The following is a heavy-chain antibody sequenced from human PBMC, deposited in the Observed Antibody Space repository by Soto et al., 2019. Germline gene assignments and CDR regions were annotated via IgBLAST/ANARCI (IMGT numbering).Heavy chain of an antibody. Sequence: QVQLVESGGGVVQPGRSLRLSCAASGFTFSSYGMHWVRQAPGKGLEWVAVISYDGSNTYYADSVKGRFTISRDNSKNTLYLQTNSLRAEDTAVDYCAKSRGEDSGGYYDYWGQGTLVTVSS. J-gene: IGHJ4*02. CDR2: ISYDGSNT. CDR3: AKSRGEDSGGYYDY. CDR1: GFTFSSYG. D-gene: IGHD3-22*01. V-gene: IGHV3-30*18.